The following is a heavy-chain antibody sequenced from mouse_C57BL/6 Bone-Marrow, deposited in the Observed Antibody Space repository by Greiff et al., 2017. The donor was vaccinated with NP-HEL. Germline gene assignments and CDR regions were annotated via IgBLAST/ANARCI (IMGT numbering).Heavy chain of an antibody. J-gene: IGHJ4*01. D-gene: IGHD2-1*01. Sequence: VQLQQSGAELVKPGASVKLSCTASGFNIKDYYMHWVKQRTEQGLEWIGRIDPEDGETKYVPKFQGKATITADTSSNTAYLQLSSLTSEDTAVYYCARRGNYDYAMDYWGQGTSVTVSS. CDR1: GFNIKDYY. V-gene: IGHV14-2*01. CDR3: ARRGNYDYAMDY. CDR2: IDPEDGET.